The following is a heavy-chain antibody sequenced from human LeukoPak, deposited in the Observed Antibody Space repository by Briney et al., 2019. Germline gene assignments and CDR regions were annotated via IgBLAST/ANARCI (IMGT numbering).Heavy chain of an antibody. J-gene: IGHJ6*02. V-gene: IGHV3-23*01. D-gene: IGHD3-10*01. CDR3: ATSMVRGLLPYYYYAMDV. CDR1: GFTFRMYA. CDR2: ISGGVGST. Sequence: GGSLRLSCAASGFTFRMYAMTWVRQAPGKGLEWVSAISGGVGSTYYADFVKGRFTISRDNSKNTVYLQVDSLRADDTAVFYCATSMVRGLLPYYYYAMDVWGQGTTVTVSS.